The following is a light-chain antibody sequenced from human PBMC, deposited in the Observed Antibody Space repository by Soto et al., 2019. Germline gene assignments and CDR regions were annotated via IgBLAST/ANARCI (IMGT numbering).Light chain of an antibody. V-gene: IGKV3-20*01. J-gene: IGKJ3*01. CDR3: QHYGTSAL. CDR1: QSVSSSY. CDR2: DTS. Sequence: EIVLTQSPGTLSLSPGERATLSCRASQSVSSSYLGWYQQKPGQAPRLLIYDTSDRATGIPDRFSASGSGTDFTLTISRLEPEDFAVYYCQHYGTSALFGPGTKVDIK.